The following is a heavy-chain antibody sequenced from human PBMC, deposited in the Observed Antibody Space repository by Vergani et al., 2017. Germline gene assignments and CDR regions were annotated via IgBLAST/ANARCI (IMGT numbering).Heavy chain of an antibody. CDR2: IYYSGST. D-gene: IGHD6-13*01. CDR1: GGSISSGGYY. V-gene: IGHV4-31*03. Sequence: QLQLQESGPGLVKPSETLSLTCTVSGGSISSGGYYWSWIRQHPGKGLEWIGYIYYSGSTYSNPSLKSRVTISVDTSKNQFSLKLSSVTAADTAVYYCARDPGLYSSSRHASGFDIWGQGTMVTVSS. CDR3: ARDPGLYSSSRHASGFDI. J-gene: IGHJ3*02.